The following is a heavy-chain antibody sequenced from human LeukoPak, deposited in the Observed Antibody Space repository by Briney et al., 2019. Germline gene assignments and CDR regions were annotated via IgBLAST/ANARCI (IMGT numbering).Heavy chain of an antibody. CDR1: GYSISSGYY. Sequence: SETLSLTCTVSGYSISSGYYWGWIRPPPGKGLEWIGSIYHSGSTYYNPSLKSRVTISVDTSKNQFSLKLSSVTAADTAVYYCASPGCGYYYGSPGDCWGQGTLVTVSS. V-gene: IGHV4-38-2*02. J-gene: IGHJ4*02. CDR3: ASPGCGYYYGSPGDC. D-gene: IGHD3-10*01. CDR2: IYHSGST.